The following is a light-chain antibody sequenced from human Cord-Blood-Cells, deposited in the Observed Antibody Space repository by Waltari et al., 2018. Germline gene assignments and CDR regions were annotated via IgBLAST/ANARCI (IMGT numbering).Light chain of an antibody. V-gene: IGLV2-11*01. CDR1: SSDVGVYNY. J-gene: IGLJ1*01. CDR2: DVS. CDR3: CSYAGSYSYV. Sequence: QSALTQPRSVSGSPGQSVTISCTGTSSDVGVYNYVSWYQQHPGKAPKLMIYDVSKRPSGVPVRVYGSKAGNTASLTISGLQAECEADYYCCSYAGSYSYVFGTGTKVTVL.